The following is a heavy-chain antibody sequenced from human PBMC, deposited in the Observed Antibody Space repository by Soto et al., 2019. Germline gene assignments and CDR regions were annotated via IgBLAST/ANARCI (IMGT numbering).Heavy chain of an antibody. CDR2: ISSSGSTI. Sequence: GGSLRLSCAASGFTFSDYYMSWIRQAPGKGLEWVSYISSSGSTIYYADSVKGRFTISRDNAKNSLYLQMNSLRAEDTAVYYCARDVKDYDFWSGYNYYYYMDVWGKGTTVTVSS. V-gene: IGHV3-11*01. D-gene: IGHD3-3*01. CDR1: GFTFSDYY. CDR3: ARDVKDYDFWSGYNYYYYMDV. J-gene: IGHJ6*03.